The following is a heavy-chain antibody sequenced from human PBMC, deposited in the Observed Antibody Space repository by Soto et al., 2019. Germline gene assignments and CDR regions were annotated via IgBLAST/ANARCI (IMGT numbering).Heavy chain of an antibody. CDR2: IYYSGST. V-gene: IGHV4-39*01. Sequence: SETLSLTCTVSGGSISSSSYYWGWIRQPPGKGLEWSGSIYYSGSTYYNPSLKSRVTISVDTSKNQFSLQLSSVTAADTAVYYCARLPADYYYGMDVWGQGTTVTVSS. J-gene: IGHJ6*02. CDR3: ARLPADYYYGMDV. CDR1: GGSISSSSYY.